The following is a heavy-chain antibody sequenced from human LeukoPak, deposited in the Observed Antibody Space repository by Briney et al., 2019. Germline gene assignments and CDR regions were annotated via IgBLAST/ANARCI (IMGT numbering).Heavy chain of an antibody. CDR2: INEGSNNI. J-gene: IGHJ4*02. CDR1: GFTFRRYS. D-gene: IGHD4-17*01. CDR3: ARPGLKYGDYPSNY. V-gene: IGHV3-48*04. Sequence: GGSLRLSCAASGFTFRRYSMNWIRQAPGKGLEWISYINEGSNNIFYADSVKGRFTISRDNAKNSLFLQMDSLRAEDTALYYCARPGLKYGDYPSNYWGQGTLVTVSS.